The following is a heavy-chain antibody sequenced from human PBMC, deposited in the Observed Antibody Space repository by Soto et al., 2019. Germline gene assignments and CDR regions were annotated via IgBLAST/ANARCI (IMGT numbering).Heavy chain of an antibody. CDR2: INAGNGNT. CDR1: GHTFTRYA. D-gene: IGHD2-15*01. CDR3: ARRYCSGGSCFYYFDY. V-gene: IGHV1-3*05. Sequence: QVQLVQSGAEEKKPGASVKVSCKASGHTFTRYAMHWVRQAPGQRLEWMGWINAGNGNTKYSQKFQGRVTITRDTSASTAYMELSSLRSEDTAVYYCARRYCSGGSCFYYFDYWGQGTLVTVSS. J-gene: IGHJ4*02.